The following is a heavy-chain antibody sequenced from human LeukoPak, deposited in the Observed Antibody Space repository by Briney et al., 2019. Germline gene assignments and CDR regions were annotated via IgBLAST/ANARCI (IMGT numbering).Heavy chain of an antibody. V-gene: IGHV1-2*02. CDR2: INPNIGGT. J-gene: IGHJ5*02. CDR1: GGTFSSYT. CDR3: AIGGSGSYSSWLDP. Sequence: ASVQVSCKASGGTFSSYTISWVRQAPGQRLEGTGWINPNIGGTNYAQKFQARVTMTKDTSISPAHIDLSSVRSDDSAVHHCAIGGSGSYSSWLDPWGQGTLVTVSS. D-gene: IGHD3-10*01.